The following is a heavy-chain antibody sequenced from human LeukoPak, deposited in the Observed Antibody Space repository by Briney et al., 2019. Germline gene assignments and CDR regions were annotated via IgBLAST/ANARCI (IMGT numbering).Heavy chain of an antibody. D-gene: IGHD3-10*01. V-gene: IGHV4-4*07. CDR2: IYTSGST. J-gene: IGHJ4*02. CDR1: GGSISSYY. CDR3: ARSVLLWFGESRRYYFDY. Sequence: ASETLSLTCTVSGGSISSYYWSWIRQPAGKGLEWIGRIYTSGSTNYNPSLKSRVTMSVDTSKNQFSLKLSSVTAADTAVYYCARSVLLWFGESRRYYFDYWGQGTLVTVSS.